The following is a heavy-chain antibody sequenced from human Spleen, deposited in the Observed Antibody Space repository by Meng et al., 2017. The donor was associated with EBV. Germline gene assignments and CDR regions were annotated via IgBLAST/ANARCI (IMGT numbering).Heavy chain of an antibody. D-gene: IGHD3-22*01. Sequence: QVQLQESGPGLVNPSGTLSLTCAVSGDSISSNWWSWVRQSPGKGLEWIGEIFHSGNTNYNPSLKSRVALSVDKSKNQISLNLNSVTAADTALYYCARGSSGYFSIDLWGQGTLVTVSS. CDR3: ARGSSGYFSIDL. CDR1: GDSISSNW. CDR2: IFHSGNT. J-gene: IGHJ5*02. V-gene: IGHV4-4*02.